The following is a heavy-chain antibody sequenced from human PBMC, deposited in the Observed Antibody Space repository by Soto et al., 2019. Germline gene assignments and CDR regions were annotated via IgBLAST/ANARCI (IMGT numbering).Heavy chain of an antibody. D-gene: IGHD3-16*01. V-gene: IGHV4-39*01. CDR3: ARRGGPGVAFDY. J-gene: IGHJ4*02. CDR2: IYYSGTT. Sequence: QLQLQESGPGLVKPSETLSLTCSVSGGSISSSSYYWGWIRQPPGKGLEWIGSIYYSGTTYYNPSLKSRVTISVDTSKNQFSLKLNSVTAADAAVYFCARRGGPGVAFDYWGQGTLVTVSS. CDR1: GGSISSSSYY.